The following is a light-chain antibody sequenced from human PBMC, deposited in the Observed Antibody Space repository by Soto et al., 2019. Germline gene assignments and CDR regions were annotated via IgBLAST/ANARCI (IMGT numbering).Light chain of an antibody. J-gene: IGKJ1*01. CDR2: DAS. V-gene: IGKV3-11*01. CDR1: QSVSSY. CDR3: QQRSIWPRT. Sequence: EIVLTQSPATLSLSPGERATLSCRASQSVSSYLAWYQQKVGQTPRLLIYDASNRAAGIPARFSGSGSGTDFTLTISRLEPEDFAVYYCQQRSIWPRTFGQGTKVEI.